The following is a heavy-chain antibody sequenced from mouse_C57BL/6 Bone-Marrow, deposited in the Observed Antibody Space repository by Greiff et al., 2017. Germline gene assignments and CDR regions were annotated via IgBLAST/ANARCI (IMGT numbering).Heavy chain of an antibody. CDR1: GYTFTSYW. CDR2: INPSSGYT. V-gene: IGHV1-7*01. D-gene: IGHD1-1*01. J-gene: IGHJ1*03. Sequence: VQLQESGAELAKPGASVKLSCKASGYTFTSYWMHWVNQRPGQGLEWIGYINPSSGYTKYNQKFKDKATLTADKSSSTAYMQLSSLTYEDSAVYYCALYGSSTSGVPYWYFDVWGTGTTVTVSS. CDR3: ALYGSSTSGVPYWYFDV.